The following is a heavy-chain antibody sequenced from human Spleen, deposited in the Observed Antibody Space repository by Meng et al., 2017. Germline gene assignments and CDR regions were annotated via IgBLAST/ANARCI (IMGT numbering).Heavy chain of an antibody. J-gene: IGHJ4*02. CDR2: IYYSGST. Sequence: SETLSLTCTVSGGSVSSGSYYWSWIRQPPGKGLEWIGYIYYSGSTNYNPSLKSRVTISVDTSKNQFSLKLSSVTAADTAVYYCARDEDISAAGKLFGDYWGQGTLVTVSS. V-gene: IGHV4-61*01. CDR1: GGSVSSGSYY. CDR3: ARDEDISAAGKLFGDY. D-gene: IGHD6-13*01.